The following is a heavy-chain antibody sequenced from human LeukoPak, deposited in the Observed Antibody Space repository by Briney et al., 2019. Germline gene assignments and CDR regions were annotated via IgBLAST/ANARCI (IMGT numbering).Heavy chain of an antibody. V-gene: IGHV4-59*01. D-gene: IGHD1-26*01. CDR1: GGAISFYY. J-gene: IGHJ3*02. CDR3: ARGGSIVGATPHDTFDI. CDR2: MYYSGST. Sequence: PSETLSLTCTVSGGAISFYYWSWIRQPPGKGLDWIAYMYYSGSTNYNPSLKSRVSISVGTSKNQFSLKLTSVTAADTAVYYCARGGSIVGATPHDTFDIWGQGTMVTVSS.